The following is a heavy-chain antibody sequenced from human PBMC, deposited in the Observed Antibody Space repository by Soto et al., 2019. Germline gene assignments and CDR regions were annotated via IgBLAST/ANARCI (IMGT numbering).Heavy chain of an antibody. CDR2: IYYSGST. CDR1: GSSISSDGYY. Sequence: PSETLSLTCTVSGSSISSDGYYWSWIRQHPGKGLEWIGYIYYSGSTFYNPSLKSRATISRTTSKNQFSLKLSSVTAADTAVYYCARSLHYDSSGSSDYWGQGTLVTVSS. V-gene: IGHV4-31*03. D-gene: IGHD3-22*01. CDR3: ARSLHYDSSGSSDY. J-gene: IGHJ4*02.